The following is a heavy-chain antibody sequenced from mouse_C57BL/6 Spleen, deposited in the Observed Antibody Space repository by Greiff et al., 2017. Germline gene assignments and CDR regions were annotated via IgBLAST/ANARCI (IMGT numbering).Heavy chain of an antibody. Sequence: QVQLQQPGAELVKPGASVKMSCKASGYTFTSYWITWVKQRPGQGLEWIGDIYPGSGSTNYNEKFKSKATLTVDTSSSTAYMQLSSLTSEDSAVYYCARALYCDSSWGFAYWGQGTLVTGSA. CDR1: GYTFTSYW. J-gene: IGHJ3*01. D-gene: IGHD1-1*01. CDR3: ARALYCDSSWGFAY. CDR2: IYPGSGST. V-gene: IGHV1-55*01.